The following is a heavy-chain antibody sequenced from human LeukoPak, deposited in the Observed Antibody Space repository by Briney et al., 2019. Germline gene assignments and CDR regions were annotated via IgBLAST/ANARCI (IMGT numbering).Heavy chain of an antibody. Sequence: ASVKVSCKASGYTFTGYYMNWVRQAPGQGLEWMGWINPDSGGTNFAENFQGRVTMTRDTSISTAYMELSSLRSDDTAVYYCASGGDGSGSYNAEGDYWGQGTLVTVSS. V-gene: IGHV1-2*02. CDR1: GYTFTGYY. CDR2: INPDSGGT. J-gene: IGHJ4*02. D-gene: IGHD3-10*01. CDR3: ASGGDGSGSYNAEGDY.